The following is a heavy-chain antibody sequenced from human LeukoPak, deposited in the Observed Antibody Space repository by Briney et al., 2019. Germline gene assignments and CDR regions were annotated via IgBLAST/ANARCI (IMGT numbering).Heavy chain of an antibody. D-gene: IGHD2-2*01. Sequence: SETLSLTCTVSSGSVSSSGFYWGWIRQPPGKGLEWIGTIYYSGSTYYNPSPKSRVTISVDTSKNQFSLMLSSVIAADTAVYYCARDNCSSTSCRKKFDNWGQGTLVSVSS. V-gene: IGHV4-39*07. CDR1: SGSVSSSGFY. J-gene: IGHJ4*02. CDR3: ARDNCSSTSCRKKFDN. CDR2: IYYSGST.